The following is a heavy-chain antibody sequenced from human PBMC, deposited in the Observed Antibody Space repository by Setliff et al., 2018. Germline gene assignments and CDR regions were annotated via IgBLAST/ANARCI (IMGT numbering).Heavy chain of an antibody. CDR1: GGSISGGGYY. J-gene: IGHJ4*02. V-gene: IGHV4-31*03. D-gene: IGHD3-22*01. CDR2: IYYSGST. Sequence: PSETLSLTCTVSGGSISGGGYYWSWIRQHPRKGLEWIGYIYYSGSTNYTPSLKSRVTLSVDTSRNHFSLKLSSVTAADTAVYYCARGAGWCCDSSGYYYDYWGQGTLVTVSS. CDR3: ARGAGWCCDSSGYYYDY.